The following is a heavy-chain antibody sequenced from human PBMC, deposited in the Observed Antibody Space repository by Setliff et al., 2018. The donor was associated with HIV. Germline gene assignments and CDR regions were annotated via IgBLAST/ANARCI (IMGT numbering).Heavy chain of an antibody. V-gene: IGHV5-51*01. CDR1: GYGFTNYW. D-gene: IGHD2-21*02. CDR3: ARLSVVTATRIYYFDY. J-gene: IGHJ4*02. CDR2: IYPGDSDT. Sequence: GESLKISCKGSGYGFTNYWIGWVRQMPGKGLEWMGIIYPGDSDTRYSPSFQGQVTISADKSISTAYLQWSSLKASDTAMYYCARLSVVTATRIYYFDYWGQGTLVTVSS.